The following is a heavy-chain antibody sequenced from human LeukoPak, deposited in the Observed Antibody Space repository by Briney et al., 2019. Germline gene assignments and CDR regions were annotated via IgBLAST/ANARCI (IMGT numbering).Heavy chain of an antibody. J-gene: IGHJ4*02. CDR3: ARLRRDSSSWTYYFDY. D-gene: IGHD6-13*01. Sequence: SETLSLTCTVSGGSISSYYWSWIRQPPGKGLEWIGYIYYSGSTNYNPSLKSRVTISVDTSKNQFSLKLSSVTASETAVYYCARLRRDSSSWTYYFDYWGQGTLVTVSS. V-gene: IGHV4-59*08. CDR1: GGSISSYY. CDR2: IYYSGST.